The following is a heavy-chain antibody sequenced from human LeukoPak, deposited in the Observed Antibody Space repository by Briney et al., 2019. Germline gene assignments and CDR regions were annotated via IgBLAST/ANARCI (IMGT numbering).Heavy chain of an antibody. CDR2: INHSGST. CDR1: GGSFSGYY. J-gene: IGHJ4*02. V-gene: IGHV4-34*01. CDR3: ASLQTPDF. D-gene: IGHD4-23*01. Sequence: PSETLSLTCAVYGGSFSGYYWNWIRQPPGKGLEWTGGINHSGSTNYNPSLKSRVTISVDTSKNQFSLKLSSVTAADTAVYYCASLQTPDFWGQGTLVTVSS.